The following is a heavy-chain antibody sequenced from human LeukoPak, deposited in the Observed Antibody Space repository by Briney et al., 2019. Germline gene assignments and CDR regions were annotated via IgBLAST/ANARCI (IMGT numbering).Heavy chain of an antibody. D-gene: IGHD3-10*01. CDR2: IYSGGST. J-gene: IGHJ4*02. CDR1: GFTVSSNY. Sequence: GGSLRPSCAASGFTVSSNYMSWVRQAPGKWLEWVSVIYSGGSTYYADSVKGRFTISRDNSRNTLYLHMNSLRVEDTAMYHCARDGYYGSGSYWGQGTLVTVSS. V-gene: IGHV3-53*01. CDR3: ARDGYYGSGSY.